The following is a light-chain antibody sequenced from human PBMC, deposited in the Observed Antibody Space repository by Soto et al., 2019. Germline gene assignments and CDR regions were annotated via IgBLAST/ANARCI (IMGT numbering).Light chain of an antibody. CDR1: QGISSA. V-gene: IGKV1-13*02. J-gene: IGKJ5*01. CDR2: DAS. CDR3: QQCNSYLSIT. Sequence: AIQLTQSPSSLSASVGDRVTITCRASQGISSALAWYQQKPGKAPKLLIYDASSLESRVTSSFSGSGSGTDFTLTISSLQPEDFASYYCQQCNSYLSITFGQVTRLEIK.